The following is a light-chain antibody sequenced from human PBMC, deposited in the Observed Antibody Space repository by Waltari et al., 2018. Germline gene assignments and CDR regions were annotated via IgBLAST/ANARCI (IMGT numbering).Light chain of an antibody. V-gene: IGKV1-5*03. CDR1: QSISSW. J-gene: IGKJ1*01. CDR2: KAS. CDR3: QQYNSYCT. Sequence: DIQMTQSPSTLSASLGDRVTITCRASQSISSWLAWYQQKPGKAPKLLIYKASSLESGVPSRFSGSGSGTEFTLTISSLQPDDFATYYCQQYNSYCTFGQGTKVEIK.